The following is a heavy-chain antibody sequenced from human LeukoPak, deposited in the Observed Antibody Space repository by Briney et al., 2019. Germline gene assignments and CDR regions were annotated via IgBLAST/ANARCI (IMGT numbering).Heavy chain of an antibody. J-gene: IGHJ4*02. Sequence: GGSLRLSCAASGFTFSSHGMHWVRQAPGKGLEWVAVISYDENNKYYADSVKGRFTISRDNSKNTLYLQMNSLRPDDTAVYYCAQGGRAVRGPTDYWGQGTLVTVS. CDR1: GFTFSSHG. CDR3: AQGGRAVRGPTDY. V-gene: IGHV3-30*18. D-gene: IGHD3-22*01. CDR2: ISYDENNK.